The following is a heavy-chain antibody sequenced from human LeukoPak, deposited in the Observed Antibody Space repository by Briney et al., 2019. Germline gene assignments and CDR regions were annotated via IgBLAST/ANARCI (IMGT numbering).Heavy chain of an antibody. CDR2: IYYNGNT. CDR3: ARYQGVVPFDY. Sequence: SETLSLTCTVSGGSISSHYWSWIRQPPGKGLEWIGYIYYNGNTNYNPSLKSRLTISVDTSRNQFSLKLSSVTAADTAVYYCARYQGVVPFDYWGQGTLVTVSS. CDR1: GGSISSHY. J-gene: IGHJ4*02. D-gene: IGHD2-2*01. V-gene: IGHV4-59*11.